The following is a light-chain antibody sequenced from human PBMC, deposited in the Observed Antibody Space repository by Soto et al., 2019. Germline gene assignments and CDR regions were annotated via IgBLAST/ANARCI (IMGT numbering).Light chain of an antibody. CDR1: SANIGSNY. J-gene: IGLJ2*01. V-gene: IGLV1-51*01. CDR3: GSWDVSLSVVL. CDR2: DSD. Sequence: QSVLTQPPSVSAAPGQKVTISCSGSSANIGSNYVSWYQHLPGTAPKLVIYDSDRRPSEIPDRFSGSKSGTSATLDITGLQTGDEADYYCGSWDVSLSVVLFGGGTKLTVL.